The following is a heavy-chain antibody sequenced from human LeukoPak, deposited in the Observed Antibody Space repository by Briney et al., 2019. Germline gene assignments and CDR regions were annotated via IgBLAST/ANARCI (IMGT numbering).Heavy chain of an antibody. Sequence: GESLKISCKGSGYTFTSYYMHWVRQAPGQGLEWMGIINPSGGSTSYAQKFQGRVTMTRDTSTSTVYMELSSLRSEDTAVYYCARLGHYYDILTGYRYWGQGTLVTVSS. D-gene: IGHD3-9*01. J-gene: IGHJ4*02. CDR2: INPSGGST. CDR3: ARLGHYYDILTGYRY. CDR1: GYTFTSYY. V-gene: IGHV1-46*03.